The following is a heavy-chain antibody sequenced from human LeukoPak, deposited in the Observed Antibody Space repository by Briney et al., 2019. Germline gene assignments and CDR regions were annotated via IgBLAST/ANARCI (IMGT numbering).Heavy chain of an antibody. D-gene: IGHD3-3*01. CDR1: GGSISSGGYY. CDR3: ARVDTIFGVSKNWFDP. Sequence: SQTLSLTCTVSGGSISSGGYYWSWIRQPPGKGLEWIGCIYHSGSTYYNPSLKSRVTISVDRSKNQFSLKLSSVTAADTAVYYCARVDTIFGVSKNWFDPWGQGTLVTVSS. CDR2: IYHSGST. J-gene: IGHJ5*02. V-gene: IGHV4-30-2*01.